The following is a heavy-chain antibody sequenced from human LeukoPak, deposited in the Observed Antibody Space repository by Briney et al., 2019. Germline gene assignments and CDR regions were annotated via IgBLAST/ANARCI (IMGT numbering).Heavy chain of an antibody. CDR1: GGSISSYY. J-gene: IGHJ5*02. CDR3: ARASRAYYDFWSGYYTWDWFDP. V-gene: IGHV4-59*01. CDR2: IYYSGST. Sequence: SETLSLTCTVSGGSISSYYWSWIRQPPGKGLEWIGYIYYSGSTNYNPSLKSRVTISVDTSKNQFSLKLSFVTAADTAVYYCARASRAYYDFWSGYYTWDWFDPWGQGTLVTVSS. D-gene: IGHD3-3*01.